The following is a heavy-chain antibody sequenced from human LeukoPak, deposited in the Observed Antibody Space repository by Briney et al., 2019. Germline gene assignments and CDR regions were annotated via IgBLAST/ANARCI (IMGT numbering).Heavy chain of an antibody. V-gene: IGHV3-21*01. Sequence: GGSLRLSCAASGFTFSSYAMSWVRQAPGKGLEWVSSISSSSSYIYYADSVKGRFTISRDNAKNSLYLQMNSLRAEDTAVYYCARASIAARPHWFDPWGQGTLVTVSS. CDR3: ARASIAARPHWFDP. D-gene: IGHD6-6*01. J-gene: IGHJ5*02. CDR2: ISSSSSYI. CDR1: GFTFSSYA.